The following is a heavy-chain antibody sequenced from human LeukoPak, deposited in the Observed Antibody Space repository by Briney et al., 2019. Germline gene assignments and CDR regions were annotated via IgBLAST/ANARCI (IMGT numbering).Heavy chain of an antibody. CDR3: ARGILLLLWFGELGNWFDP. D-gene: IGHD3-10*01. CDR2: ISYDGSNK. V-gene: IGHV3-30*04. J-gene: IGHJ5*02. CDR1: GFTFSSYA. Sequence: GRSPRLSCAASGFTFSSYAMHWVRQAPGKGLEWVAVISYDGSNKYYADSVKGRFTISRDNSKNTLYLQMNSLRAEDTAVYYCARGILLLLWFGELGNWFDPWGQGTLVTVSS.